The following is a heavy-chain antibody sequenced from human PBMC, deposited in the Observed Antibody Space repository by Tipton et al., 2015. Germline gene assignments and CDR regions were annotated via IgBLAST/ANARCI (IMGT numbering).Heavy chain of an antibody. V-gene: IGHV3-23*01. D-gene: IGHD6-19*01. J-gene: IGHJ4*02. CDR2: ISGSGETT. CDR3: AKDGALAGPFFDY. CDR1: GFTFSSYI. Sequence: GSLRLSCAASGFTFSSYIMSWVRQAPGKGLVWVSTISGSGETTYYADSVKGRFTISRDNSKNTLYLQMNSLRAEDTAVCYCAKDGALAGPFFDYWGQGTLVTVSS.